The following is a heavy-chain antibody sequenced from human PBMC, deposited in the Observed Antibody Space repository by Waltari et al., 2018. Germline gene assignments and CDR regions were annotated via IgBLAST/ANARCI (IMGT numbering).Heavy chain of an antibody. CDR2: LYYRGRT. J-gene: IGHJ4*02. CDR3: ARGLGERYYLDHFDS. CDR1: VVSVISGPYY. V-gene: IGHV4-61*01. D-gene: IGHD1-26*01. Sequence: QVQLQESGPGLVKPSETLSFTCTVSVVSVISGPYYWGCIRQPPGRGLEWIGYLYYRGRTNYNPALKSRGTIAIDTSQNQFSLNLNSVTAADTAVYYCARGLGERYYLDHFDSWAREPWSPSPQ.